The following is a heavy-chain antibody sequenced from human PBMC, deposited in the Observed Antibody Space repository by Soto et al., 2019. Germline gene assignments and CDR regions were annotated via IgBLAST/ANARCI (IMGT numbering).Heavy chain of an antibody. Sequence: GESLKISCKGSGYRFTSYWICWVRQMPGKGLXWMXXIXXGXSXXXHXXSFQRQVTISADKSISTAYLAWSSLKASDTAMYYCATQEGSYLRGMDVWGQGSTVNV. CDR3: ATQEGSYLRGMDV. CDR1: GYRFTSYW. CDR2: IXXGXSXX. V-gene: IGHV5-51*01. J-gene: IGHJ6*02. D-gene: IGHD3-10*01.